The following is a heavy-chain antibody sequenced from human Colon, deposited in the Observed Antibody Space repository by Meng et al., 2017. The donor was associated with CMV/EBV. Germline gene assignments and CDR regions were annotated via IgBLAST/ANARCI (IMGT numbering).Heavy chain of an antibody. CDR3: MRDLLPIRLIPAAQDY. J-gene: IGHJ4*02. V-gene: IGHV3-21*05. Sequence: GGSLRLSCAASGFTFSTYSMTWVRQAPGKGLEWISYISSSGKDEYYADSVKGRFTISRDNAKNSVSLQMNALKVEDTAVYYCMRDLLPIRLIPAAQDYWGQGTLVTVSS. CDR1: GFTFSTYS. CDR2: ISSSGKDE. D-gene: IGHD2-2*01.